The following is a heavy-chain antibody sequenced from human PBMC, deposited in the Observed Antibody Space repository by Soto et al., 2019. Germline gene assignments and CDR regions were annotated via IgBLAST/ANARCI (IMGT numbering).Heavy chain of an antibody. Sequence: PGGSLRLSCAASGFTFSSYWMSWVRQAPGKGLEWVANIKQDGSEKYYVDSVKGRFTISRDNAKNSLYLQMNSLRAEDTAVYYCARDRTCVAATPCYYYGMDVWGQGTTVTVSS. CDR1: GFTFSSYW. CDR3: ARDRTCVAATPCYYYGMDV. D-gene: IGHD2-15*01. J-gene: IGHJ6*02. CDR2: IKQDGSEK. V-gene: IGHV3-7*01.